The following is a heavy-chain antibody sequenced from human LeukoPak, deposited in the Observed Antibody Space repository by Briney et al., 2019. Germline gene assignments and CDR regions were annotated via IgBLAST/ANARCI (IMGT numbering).Heavy chain of an antibody. Sequence: SETLSLTYAVSGASISSDNWWSWVRQPPGKGLEWIGEIYHSGTTTYNPSLMSRVAVSLDKSKNQFSLRLNSVTAADTALYFCARRITGVLAPFASWGQGSLVTVSS. V-gene: IGHV4-4*02. CDR2: IYHSGTT. CDR3: ARRITGVLAPFAS. D-gene: IGHD1-20*01. J-gene: IGHJ4*02. CDR1: GASISSDNW.